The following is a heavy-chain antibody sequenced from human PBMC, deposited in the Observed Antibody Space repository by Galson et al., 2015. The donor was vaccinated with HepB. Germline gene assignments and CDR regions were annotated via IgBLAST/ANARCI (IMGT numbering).Heavy chain of an antibody. J-gene: IGHJ6*02. CDR2: INPNSRGT. D-gene: IGHD1-26*01. CDR3: ARDPSLRRGARSPYYFYGMDV. CDR1: GYTFTDYY. Sequence: SVKVSCKASGYTFTDYYIHWVRQAPGQGLQWMGRINPNSRGTNYAQKFRGRVIMTRDTYIRDTSISTAYMELRSLRSDDTAVYYCARDPSLRRGARSPYYFYGMDVWGQGTTVIVSS. V-gene: IGHV1-2*06.